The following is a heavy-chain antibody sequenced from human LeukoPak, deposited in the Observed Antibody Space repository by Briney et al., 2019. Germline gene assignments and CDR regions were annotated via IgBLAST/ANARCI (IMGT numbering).Heavy chain of an antibody. CDR2: IVATYEGT. CDR1: GFTFSAYA. D-gene: IGHD3/OR15-3a*01. V-gene: IGHV3-23*01. J-gene: IGHJ5*02. Sequence: PGGSLRLSCAASGFTFSAYAMMWVRQAPGKGLEWVSSIVATYEGTFHADSVQGRFIISRDNSESTVSLQMNSLRAEDTAVYYCARGKAGGLVDLFDPWGQGTLVTVSS. CDR3: ARGKAGGLVDLFDP.